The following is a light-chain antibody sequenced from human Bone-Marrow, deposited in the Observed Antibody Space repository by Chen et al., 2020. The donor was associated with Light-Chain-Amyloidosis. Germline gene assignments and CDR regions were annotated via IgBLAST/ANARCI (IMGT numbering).Light chain of an antibody. CDR2: VVT. V-gene: IGLV2-14*03. Sequence: QSALTQPASVSGSPGQSITISCTGTSSDVGGYNYVSWYQQHPGKAPKLIIYVVTSRPSGVSNRFSGSKSGNTASLTISGLQAEDEADDYCSSYTTTNTLVFGGGTKLTVL. J-gene: IGLJ2*01. CDR3: SSYTTTNTLV. CDR1: SSDVGGYNY.